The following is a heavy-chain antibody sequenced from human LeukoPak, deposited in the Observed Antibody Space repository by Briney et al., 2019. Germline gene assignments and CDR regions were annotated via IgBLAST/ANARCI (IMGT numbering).Heavy chain of an antibody. V-gene: IGHV3-7*01. D-gene: IGHD6-19*01. J-gene: IGHJ4*02. Sequence: GGSLRLSCAASGFTFSNFWMSWVRQAPGKGLEWVANIKEDGSERYYVDSVKGRFTNSRDNAKNSLYLQMNSLRAEDTAMYYCARDLAVADYWGQGTLVTVSS. CDR2: IKEDGSER. CDR1: GFTFSNFW. CDR3: ARDLAVADY.